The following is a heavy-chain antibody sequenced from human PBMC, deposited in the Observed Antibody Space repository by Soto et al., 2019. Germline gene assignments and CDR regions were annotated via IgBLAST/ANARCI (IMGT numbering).Heavy chain of an antibody. Sequence: SETLSLTCVVSGESFSGYYWSWIRQTPGMGLEWIGEVDHRGSTTYNPSLKNRASISIDSSKNLFSLELTSVTAADTALYFCARYEYGNSLYGVDVWGQ. V-gene: IGHV4-34*01. CDR2: VDHRGST. D-gene: IGHD1-7*01. CDR3: ARYEYGNSLYGVDV. J-gene: IGHJ6*02. CDR1: GESFSGYY.